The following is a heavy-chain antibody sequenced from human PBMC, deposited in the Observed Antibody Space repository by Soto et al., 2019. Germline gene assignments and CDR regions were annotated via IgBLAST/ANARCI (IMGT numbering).Heavy chain of an antibody. J-gene: IGHJ4*02. CDR3: ARAVAVPADFDY. CDR1: GYSFTGYA. V-gene: IGHV1-3*01. CDR2: INAGNGNT. Sequence: PVKVSCKASGYSFTGYAMHWVRQAPGQRLEWMGWINAGNGNTKYSQKFQGRVTITRDTSASTAYMELSSLRSEDTAVYYCARAVAVPADFDYWGQGTLVTVSS. D-gene: IGHD6-19*01.